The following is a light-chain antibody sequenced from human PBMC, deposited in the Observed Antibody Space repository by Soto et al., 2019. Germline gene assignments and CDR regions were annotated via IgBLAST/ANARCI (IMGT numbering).Light chain of an antibody. J-gene: IGLJ2*01. CDR2: SNS. Sequence: QSVLTQPPSVTGAPGQRVTISCTGSNSGLGAGYAVNWYQHSPGSAPKLLIYSNSNRPSGVPERFSGSKSGTSASLAITGLQSEDEAHYYCQSYDTRVFGPVFGVGTKLTVL. CDR3: QSYDTRVFGPV. CDR1: NSGLGAGYA. V-gene: IGLV1-40*01.